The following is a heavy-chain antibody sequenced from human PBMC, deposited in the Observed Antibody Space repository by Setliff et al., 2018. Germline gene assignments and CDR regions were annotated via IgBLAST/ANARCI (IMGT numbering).Heavy chain of an antibody. V-gene: IGHV4-38-2*02. D-gene: IGHD2-21*02. J-gene: IGHJ4*02. CDR3: ARAPGHGGDSDY. CDR2: IGHTGRI. Sequence: SETLSLTCTVSGYSISSGYTWGWIRQPPGKGLEWVGNIGHTGRINYNPSLKSRLTISRDTSKNQVSLKLNSVTATDTAVYYCARAPGHGGDSDYWGQGILVTVSS. CDR1: GYSISSGYT.